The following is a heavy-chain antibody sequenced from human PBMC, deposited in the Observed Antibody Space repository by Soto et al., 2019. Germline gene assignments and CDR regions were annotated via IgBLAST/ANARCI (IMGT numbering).Heavy chain of an antibody. Sequence: EVQLVESGGGLVQPGGSLRLSCAASGFTFSTHSMNWVRQAPGKGLEWISYITSSSVTMYAESVKGRCTISRDNAKNSQDLQMNSLRAEDTAVYFCVGEVGFQLIYWGQGTLVTVPS. D-gene: IGHD2-2*01. CDR3: VGEVGFQLIY. V-gene: IGHV3-48*01. CDR1: GFTFSTHS. CDR2: ITSSSVTM. J-gene: IGHJ4*02.